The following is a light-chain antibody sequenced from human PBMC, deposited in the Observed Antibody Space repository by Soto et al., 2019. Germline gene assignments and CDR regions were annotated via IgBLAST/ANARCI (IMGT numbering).Light chain of an antibody. V-gene: IGKV3D-20*02. CDR1: QSVSSKY. CDR3: QQRSTWPT. CDR2: GTS. Sequence: EIVLTQSPGTLSLSPGERATLSCRASQSVSSKYLAWYQQKPGQAPRVIIYGTSIRDSGVPERFSGGGSGTDFTLTISRLEPEDFALYYCQQRSTWPTFGQGTRLEIK. J-gene: IGKJ5*01.